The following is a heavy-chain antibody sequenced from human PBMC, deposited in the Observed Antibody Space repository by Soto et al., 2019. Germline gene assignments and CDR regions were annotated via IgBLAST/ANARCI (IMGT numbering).Heavy chain of an antibody. CDR3: ARYSGYDFEGMDV. V-gene: IGHV3-48*03. D-gene: IGHD5-12*01. J-gene: IGHJ6*02. CDR2: ITSSGSTI. CDR1: GFTFSSYE. Sequence: LRLSCAASGFTFSSYEMNWVRQAPGKGLEWVSYITSSGSTIYYADSVKGRFTISRDNAKNSLYLQMNSLRAEDTAVYYCARYSGYDFEGMDVWGQGTTVTVS.